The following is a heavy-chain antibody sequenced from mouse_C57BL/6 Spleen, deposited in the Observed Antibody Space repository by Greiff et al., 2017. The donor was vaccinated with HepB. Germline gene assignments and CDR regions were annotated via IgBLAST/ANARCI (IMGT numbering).Heavy chain of an antibody. CDR2: IDPENGDT. J-gene: IGHJ3*01. Sequence: VQLQQSGAELVRPGASVKLSCTASGFNIKDDYMHWVKQRPEQGLEWIGRIDPENGDTEYASKFQGKATITADTSSNTPYLQLISLTSEDTAVYYCTTDYSSPAWFAYWGQGTLVTVSA. D-gene: IGHD2-5*01. CDR3: TTDYSSPAWFAY. CDR1: GFNIKDDY. V-gene: IGHV14-4*01.